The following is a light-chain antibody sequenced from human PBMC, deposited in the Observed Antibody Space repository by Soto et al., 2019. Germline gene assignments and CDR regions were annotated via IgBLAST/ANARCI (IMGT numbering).Light chain of an antibody. CDR1: QSISSW. J-gene: IGKJ1*01. V-gene: IGKV1-5*01. Sequence: DIQMTQSPSTLSASVGDRVTITCRASQSISSWLAWYQQKPGKAPKLLIYDASSLESGVPSRFRGSGSGTEFTLTISSRQPDDFATYYCQQYNSYLWTFGQGTKWKSN. CDR3: QQYNSYLWT. CDR2: DAS.